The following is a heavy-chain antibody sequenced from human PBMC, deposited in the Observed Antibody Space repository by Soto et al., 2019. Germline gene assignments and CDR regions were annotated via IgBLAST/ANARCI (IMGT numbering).Heavy chain of an antibody. J-gene: IGHJ5*02. CDR3: AAGYYDILTALNGPTWFDP. V-gene: IGHV1-69*13. CDR2: IIPIFGTA. CDR1: GGTFSSYA. Sequence: ASVKVSCKASGGTFSSYAISWVRQAPGQGLEWMGGIIPIFGTANYAQKFQGRVTITADESTSTAYMELSSLRSEDTAVYYCAAGYYDILTALNGPTWFDPWGQGTLVTVSS. D-gene: IGHD3-9*01.